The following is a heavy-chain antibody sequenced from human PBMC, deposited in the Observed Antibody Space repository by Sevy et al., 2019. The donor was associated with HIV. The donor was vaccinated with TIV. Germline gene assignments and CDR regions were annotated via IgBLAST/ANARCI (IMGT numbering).Heavy chain of an antibody. Sequence: ASVKVSCKVSGYSLTELSLHWVRQAPGKGLEWMASFDPEDGETIYAQQLQGRVTMTEDTSTVTAYMELSSLISEDTAVYYCATTKDYYDSSGSPFDHWCQGTLVTVSS. J-gene: IGHJ4*02. CDR1: GYSLTELS. CDR3: ATTKDYYDSSGSPFDH. CDR2: FDPEDGET. D-gene: IGHD3-22*01. V-gene: IGHV1-24*01.